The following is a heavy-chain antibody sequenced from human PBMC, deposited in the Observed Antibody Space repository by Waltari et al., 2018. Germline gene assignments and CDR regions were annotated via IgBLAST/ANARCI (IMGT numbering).Heavy chain of an antibody. D-gene: IGHD2-2*01. Sequence: EVQLVESGGGLVQPGGSLRLSCAASGFSFSNDWMHWVRQVPGKGLEWVSRMSNDRSGTMYADSVKGRFTISRDNAKNTLFLEMNSLRVEDTAVYYCVKEAPARGDWYLDLWGRGTLLAVSS. J-gene: IGHJ2*01. CDR2: MSNDRSGT. CDR3: VKEAPARGDWYLDL. CDR1: GFSFSNDW. V-gene: IGHV3-74*03.